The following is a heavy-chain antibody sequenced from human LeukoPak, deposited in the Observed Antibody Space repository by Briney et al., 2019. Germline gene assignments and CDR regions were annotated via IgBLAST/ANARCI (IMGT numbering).Heavy chain of an antibody. CDR3: ARSSDPAGSSSVYGAFDI. V-gene: IGHV4-59*12. J-gene: IGHJ3*02. D-gene: IGHD6-6*01. CDR2: IYYSGST. Sequence: NPSETLSLTCTVSGGSIGSYYWSWIRQPPGKGLEWIGYIYYSGSTNYNPSLKSRVTISVDTSKNQFSLKLSSVTAADTAVYYCARSSDPAGSSSVYGAFDIWGQGTMVTVSS. CDR1: GGSIGSYY.